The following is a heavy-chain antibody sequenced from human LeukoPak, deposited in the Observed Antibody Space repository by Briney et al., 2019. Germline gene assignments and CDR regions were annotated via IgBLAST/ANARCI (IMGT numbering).Heavy chain of an antibody. J-gene: IGHJ5*02. Sequence: GGSLRLSCAASGFTFSSYSMNWVRLAPGKGLEWVSYISTSRTTIYYADSVKGRFTISRDNAKNSVDLQMNSLRAEDTAVYYCARGGAMDGPYNWFDPWGQGTLVTVSS. CDR3: ARGGAMDGPYNWFDP. V-gene: IGHV3-48*01. D-gene: IGHD2-8*01. CDR2: ISTSRTTI. CDR1: GFTFSSYS.